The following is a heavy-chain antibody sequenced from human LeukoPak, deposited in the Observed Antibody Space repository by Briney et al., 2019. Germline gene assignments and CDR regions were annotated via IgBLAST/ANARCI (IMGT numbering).Heavy chain of an antibody. D-gene: IGHD2-2*01. J-gene: IGHJ4*02. CDR3: AKGVEVVPAAAHYFDY. CDR1: GFTFDDYA. CDR2: ISWNSGSI. Sequence: PGRSLRLSCAASGFTFDDYAMHWVRQAPGKGLEWVSGISWNSGSIGYADSVKGRFTISRDYAKNSLYLQMNSLRAEDTALYYCAKGVEVVPAAAHYFDYWGQGTLVTVSS. V-gene: IGHV3-9*01.